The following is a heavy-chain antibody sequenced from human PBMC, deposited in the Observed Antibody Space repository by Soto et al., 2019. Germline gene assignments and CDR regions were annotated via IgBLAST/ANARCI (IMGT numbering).Heavy chain of an antibody. CDR1: GGINSHY. CDR3: ARDHWNDFIDP. J-gene: IGHJ5*02. Sequence: SETLSLTCSVSGGINSHYWSWIRQAPGKGLGWIGYIYDTGYTNYHPALKSRVTLSVDTSKNQFSLKLSSVTAADTAVYYCARDHWNDFIDPWGQGTLVTVSS. CDR2: IYDTGYT. V-gene: IGHV4-59*11. D-gene: IGHD1-1*01.